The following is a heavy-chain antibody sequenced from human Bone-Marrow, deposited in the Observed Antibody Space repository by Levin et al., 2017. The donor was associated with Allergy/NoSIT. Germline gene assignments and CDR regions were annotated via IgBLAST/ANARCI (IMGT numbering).Heavy chain of an antibody. V-gene: IGHV4-39*01. CDR3: GRAPYGDPRVFDY. Sequence: SQTLSLTCTVSGVSITWGDYKWGWIRQPPGKALEWIGSIHYSGSTYYNPSLNSRGSMSVDTSRSQFSLELRSLTAADTAVYYCGRAPYGDPRVFDYWGQGTLVTVSS. CDR2: IHYSGST. D-gene: IGHD4-17*01. J-gene: IGHJ4*02. CDR1: GVSITWGDYK.